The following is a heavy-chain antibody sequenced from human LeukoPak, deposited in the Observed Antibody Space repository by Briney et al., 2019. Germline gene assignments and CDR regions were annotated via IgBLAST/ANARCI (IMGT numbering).Heavy chain of an antibody. CDR1: GYTFTGYY. V-gene: IGHV1-2*02. CDR2: TNPNSGGT. D-gene: IGHD6-19*01. J-gene: IGHJ4*02. Sequence: ASVKVSCKASGYTFTGYYMHWVRQAPGQGLEWMGWTNPNSGGTNYAQKFQGRVTMTRDTSISTAYMELSRLRAEDTALYFCARNRGIAVAGTPVDYWGQGTLVTVSS. CDR3: ARNRGIAVAGTPVDY.